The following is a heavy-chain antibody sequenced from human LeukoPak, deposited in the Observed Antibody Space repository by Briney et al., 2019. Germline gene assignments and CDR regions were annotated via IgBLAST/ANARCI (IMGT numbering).Heavy chain of an antibody. V-gene: IGHV4-59*01. D-gene: IGHD3-9*01. CDR2: IYYRVTS. J-gene: IGHJ5*02. CDR1: GDSISTYY. CDR3: GGVYYDILTGYYSGWFDP. Sequence: SETLSLTCTVSGDSISTYYWSWIRQPPGKGLEWIGYIYYRVTSDYNPSLKSRVTMSVDMSTRQISLKLSSVTAADTAVYYCGGVYYDILTGYYSGWFDPWGQGTLVTVSS.